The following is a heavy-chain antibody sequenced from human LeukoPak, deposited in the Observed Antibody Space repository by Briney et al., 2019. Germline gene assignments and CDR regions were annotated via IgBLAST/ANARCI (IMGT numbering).Heavy chain of an antibody. CDR2: IHYAGSD. CDR1: GHSISSIY. J-gene: IGHJ4*02. CDR3: ASASNTYYFDY. Sequence: SETLSLTCTFSGHSISSIYWTWIRQPPGQRLEWIGYIHYAGSDNYNPSLRSLVTISVDTSHNQFSLLLTFVTAADTAVYCCASASNTYYFDYWGQGTLVTVSS. D-gene: IGHD4-11*01. V-gene: IGHV4-59*08.